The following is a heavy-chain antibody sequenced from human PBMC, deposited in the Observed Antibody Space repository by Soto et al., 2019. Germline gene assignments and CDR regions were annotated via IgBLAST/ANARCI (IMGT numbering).Heavy chain of an antibody. CDR2: IYHSGST. Sequence: QLQLQESGSGLVKPSQTLSLTCAVSGGSISSGGYSWSWIRQPPGKGLEWIGYIYHSGSTYYNPSLKSRVTITVDRSKNQFSRKLSSVTAADTAVYYCARINFDYYDSSGYSRWFDPWGQGTLVTVSS. V-gene: IGHV4-30-2*01. D-gene: IGHD3-22*01. CDR1: GGSISSGGYS. J-gene: IGHJ5*02. CDR3: ARINFDYYDSSGYSRWFDP.